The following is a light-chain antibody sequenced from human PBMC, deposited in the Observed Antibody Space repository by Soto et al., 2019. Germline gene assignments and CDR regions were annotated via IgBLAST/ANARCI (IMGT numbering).Light chain of an antibody. CDR2: GAS. CDR1: QSVSSSY. Sequence: EIVLTQSPGTLSLSPGERATLSCRASQSVSSSYLAWYQQKPGQAPRLLIYGASSRATGIPDRFSGSGSGTDFTLTISRLEPEEFAVYYCQQYAPSQRAFGQGTNVEIK. CDR3: QQYAPSQRA. J-gene: IGKJ1*01. V-gene: IGKV3-20*01.